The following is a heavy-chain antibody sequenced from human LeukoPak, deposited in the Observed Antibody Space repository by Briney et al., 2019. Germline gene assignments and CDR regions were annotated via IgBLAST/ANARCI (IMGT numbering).Heavy chain of an antibody. CDR1: GFTFSSYW. CDR3: ARDQGYGDGAFDI. CDR2: IKQDGSEK. Sequence: GGSLRLSCAASGFTFSSYWMSWVRQAPGKGLEWVANIKQDGSEKYYVDSVKGRFTISRDNAKNSLYLQMNSLRAEDTAVYYCARDQGYGDGAFDIWGQGTMVTVSS. V-gene: IGHV3-7*01. J-gene: IGHJ3*02. D-gene: IGHD4-17*01.